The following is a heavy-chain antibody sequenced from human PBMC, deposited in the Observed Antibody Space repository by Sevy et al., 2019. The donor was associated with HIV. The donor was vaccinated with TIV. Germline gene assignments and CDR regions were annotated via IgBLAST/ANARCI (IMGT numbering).Heavy chain of an antibody. Sequence: SETLSLTCTVSGGSISSNYWSWIRQPPGKGLEWIGYIYSSGSSYNPSLKSRVSISMDTSKNQFSLKLTSVTAADTAVYYCARDSAVVPRALVYWGQGTLATVSS. D-gene: IGHD2-15*01. CDR3: ARDSAVVPRALVY. J-gene: IGHJ4*02. CDR2: IYSSGSS. CDR1: GGSISSNY. V-gene: IGHV4-59*01.